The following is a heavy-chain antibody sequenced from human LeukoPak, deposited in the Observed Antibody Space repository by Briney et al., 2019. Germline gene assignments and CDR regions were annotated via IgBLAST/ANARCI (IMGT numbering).Heavy chain of an antibody. J-gene: IGHJ4*02. Sequence: SETLSLTCTVSGGSISSYYWSWIRQPPGKGLEWIGYIYHSGSTYYNPSLKSRVTISVDRSKNQFSLKLSSVTAADTAVYYCARGDGWFGELKVDYWGQGTLVTVSS. V-gene: IGHV4-59*12. CDR3: ARGDGWFGELKVDY. CDR1: GGSISSYY. CDR2: IYHSGST. D-gene: IGHD3-10*01.